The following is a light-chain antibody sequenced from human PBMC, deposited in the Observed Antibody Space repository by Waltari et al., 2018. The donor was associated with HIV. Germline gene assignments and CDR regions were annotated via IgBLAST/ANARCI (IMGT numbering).Light chain of an antibody. V-gene: IGKV3-20*01. Sequence: ELVLPQSPGTLSLSPGERATLSCRASQSVNANFFAWYQQRPGQAPRLLIYGASTRAPGVPDRFSGSGSGTDFILAISRLEPEDFAVYYCHQYGNSPSTFGQGTTLDIK. CDR3: HQYGNSPST. CDR1: QSVNANF. J-gene: IGKJ2*01. CDR2: GAS.